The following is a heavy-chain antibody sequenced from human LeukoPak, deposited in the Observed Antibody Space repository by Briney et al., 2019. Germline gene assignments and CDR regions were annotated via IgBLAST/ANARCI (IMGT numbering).Heavy chain of an antibody. Sequence: GGSLRLSCAASVFTFSNYWMHWVRHAPGKGLVWVSRINSDGSSTSYADSVKGRFTISRDNAKNTLYLQMNSLRAEDTAVYYCARESSVGAHKAFDYWGQGTLVTVSS. J-gene: IGHJ4*02. CDR3: ARESSVGAHKAFDY. D-gene: IGHD1-26*01. CDR2: INSDGSST. CDR1: VFTFSNYW. V-gene: IGHV3-74*01.